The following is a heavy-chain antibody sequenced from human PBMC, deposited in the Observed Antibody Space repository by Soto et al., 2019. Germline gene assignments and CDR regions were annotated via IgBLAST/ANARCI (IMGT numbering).Heavy chain of an antibody. Sequence: QVQLVESGGGVVQPGRSLRLSCAASGFTFSSYAMHWVRQAPGKGLEWVAVISYDGSNKYYADSVKGRFTISRDNSKNTLYLQMNSLRAEDTAVYYCARGQQLVLADYWGQGTLVTVSS. CDR2: ISYDGSNK. J-gene: IGHJ4*02. CDR1: GFTFSSYA. CDR3: ARGQQLVLADY. V-gene: IGHV3-30-3*01. D-gene: IGHD6-13*01.